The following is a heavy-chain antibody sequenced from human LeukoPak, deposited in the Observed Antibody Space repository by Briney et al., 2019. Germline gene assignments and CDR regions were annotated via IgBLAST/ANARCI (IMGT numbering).Heavy chain of an antibody. Sequence: GASVKVSCKTSGYTFTGYYIHWVRQAPPQGLVWMGRLNPHDGGTDYAQKFQGRVTMTRDMSTTTVFMELSSLTSDDTAVYFCARYNTNLDYWGQGSLATVSS. J-gene: IGHJ4*02. CDR2: LNPHDGGT. D-gene: IGHD1-1*01. CDR3: ARYNTNLDY. V-gene: IGHV1-2*06. CDR1: GYTFTGYY.